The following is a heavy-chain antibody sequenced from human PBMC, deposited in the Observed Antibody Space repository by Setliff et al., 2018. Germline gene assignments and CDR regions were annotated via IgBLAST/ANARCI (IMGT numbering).Heavy chain of an antibody. Sequence: PGGSLRLSCAASRFTFSNYGMHWVRQAPGKGLEWVALIWNDGSTKFYGDSVKGRFTISRDNSKNTLYLQMDTLRAEDTAVYYCARNWATAHHYYYGMDVWGKGTTVTVSS. D-gene: IGHD2-21*02. CDR2: IWNDGSTK. V-gene: IGHV3-33*01. J-gene: IGHJ6*04. CDR3: ARNWATAHHYYYGMDV. CDR1: RFTFSNYG.